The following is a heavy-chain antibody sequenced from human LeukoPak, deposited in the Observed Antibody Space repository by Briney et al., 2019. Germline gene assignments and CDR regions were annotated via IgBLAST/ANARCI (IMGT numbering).Heavy chain of an antibody. CDR1: GFTFGDYT. Sequence: GGSLRLSCTGSGFTFGDYTVSWVRQAPGKGLEWLCSIKSEIYGRTTNYAASVRGRFTTSREDSETIAYLDMDSLKIEDTAVYFCTRGGEVVINRPIDYWGQGTLVTVSS. J-gene: IGHJ4*02. D-gene: IGHD3-22*01. V-gene: IGHV3-49*04. CDR3: TRGGEVVINRPIDY. CDR2: IKSEIYGRTT.